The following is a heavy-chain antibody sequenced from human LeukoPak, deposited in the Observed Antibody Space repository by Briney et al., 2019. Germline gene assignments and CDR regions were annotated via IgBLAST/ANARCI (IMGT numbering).Heavy chain of an antibody. CDR2: INGGNGNT. V-gene: IGHV1-3*01. D-gene: IGHD3-3*01. CDR1: GYTFITQG. CDR3: ARDDLGTYYYYGMDF. Sequence: GASVKVSCKASGYTFITQGMHWVRQAPGQRLEWMGWINGGNGNTKYSQKFQGRVTITRDTSASTAYMELSSLRSEDMAVYYCARDDLGTYYYYGMDFWARGPRSPSP. J-gene: IGHJ6*02.